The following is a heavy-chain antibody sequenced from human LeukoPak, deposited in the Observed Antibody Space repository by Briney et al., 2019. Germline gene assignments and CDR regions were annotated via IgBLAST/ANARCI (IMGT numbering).Heavy chain of an antibody. Sequence: PGGSLRLSCAASGFTVSSNYMSWVRQAPGKGLEWVSVIYSGGSTYYADSVKGRFTISRDNSKNTLYLQMNSLRAEDTAVYYCAKDAWGEGDGFNNFDYWGQGTLVTVSS. CDR1: GFTVSSNY. CDR2: IYSGGST. V-gene: IGHV3-66*01. CDR3: AKDAWGEGDGFNNFDY. D-gene: IGHD5-24*01. J-gene: IGHJ4*02.